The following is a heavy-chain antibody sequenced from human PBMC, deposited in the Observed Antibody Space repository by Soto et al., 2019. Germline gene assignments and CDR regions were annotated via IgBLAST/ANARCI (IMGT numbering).Heavy chain of an antibody. V-gene: IGHV3-30*18. CDR1: GFTFSSYG. Sequence: QVQLVESGGGVLQPGRSLRLSCAASGFTFSSYGMHWVRQAPGKGLEWVAVISYDGSNKYYADSVKGRFTISRDNSKNTLYLQMNSLRAEDTAVYYCAKDQAPYGSGSYYSGLDYWGQGTLVTVSS. CDR2: ISYDGSNK. CDR3: AKDQAPYGSGSYYSGLDY. J-gene: IGHJ4*02. D-gene: IGHD3-10*01.